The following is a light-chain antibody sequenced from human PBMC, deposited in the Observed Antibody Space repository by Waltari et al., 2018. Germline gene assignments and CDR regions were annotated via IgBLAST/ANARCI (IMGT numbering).Light chain of an antibody. CDR1: SSDVGGYKY. Sequence: QSALTQPPSASGSPGQPVTISCTGTSSDVGGYKYVSWYQQHPGKAPKLMIYEVSKRPSGVPDRFSVSKSGNTASLTVSGLQAEDEADYYCSSYVGNNNLIFGGGTKLTVL. CDR3: SSYVGNNNLI. V-gene: IGLV2-8*01. J-gene: IGLJ2*01. CDR2: EVS.